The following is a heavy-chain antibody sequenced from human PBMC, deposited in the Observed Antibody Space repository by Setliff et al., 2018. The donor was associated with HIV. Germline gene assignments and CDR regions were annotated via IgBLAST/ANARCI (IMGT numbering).Heavy chain of an antibody. CDR3: ARGTRVGANDAFDV. CDR2: INAYNGNT. D-gene: IGHD1-26*01. CDR1: GYTFTSYG. V-gene: IGHV1-18*01. J-gene: IGHJ3*01. Sequence: ASVKVSCKASGYTFTSYGISWVRQAPGQGLEWMGWINAYNGNTNFAQKLQGRVTMTSDTSTSTAYLELRSLSSDDTAVYYCARGTRVGANDAFDVWGQGTMVTVSS.